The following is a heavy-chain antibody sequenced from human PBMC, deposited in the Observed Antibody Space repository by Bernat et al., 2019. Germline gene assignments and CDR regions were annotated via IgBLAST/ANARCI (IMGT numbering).Heavy chain of an antibody. D-gene: IGHD3-10*01. Sequence: VQLVESGGGLVKPGGSLRLSCAASGFTFSSYGMHWVRQAPGKGLEWVAVIWYDGSNKYYADSVKGRFTISRDNSKNTLYLQMNSLRAEDTAVYYCARGSGLVAIDYWGQGTLVTVSS. CDR1: GFTFSSYG. V-gene: IGHV3-33*08. CDR2: IWYDGSNK. CDR3: ARGSGLVAIDY. J-gene: IGHJ4*02.